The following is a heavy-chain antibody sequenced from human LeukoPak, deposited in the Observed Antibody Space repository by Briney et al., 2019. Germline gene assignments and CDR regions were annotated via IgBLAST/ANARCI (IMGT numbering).Heavy chain of an antibody. CDR2: IYYSGST. J-gene: IGHJ5*02. Sequence: SETLSLTCTVSGGSISSSSYYWGWIRQPPGKGLEWIGSIYYSGSTYYNPSLNSRVTISVDTSKNQFSLKLGSVTAADTAVYYCARQPSLSYCSGGTCWFDTWGQGILVTVSS. D-gene: IGHD2-15*01. V-gene: IGHV4-39*01. CDR1: GGSISSSSYY. CDR3: ARQPSLSYCSGGTCWFDT.